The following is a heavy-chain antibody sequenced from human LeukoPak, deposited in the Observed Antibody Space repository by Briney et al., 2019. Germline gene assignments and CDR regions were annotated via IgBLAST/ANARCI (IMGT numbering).Heavy chain of an antibody. CDR3: ARKRADFNLAADYFDY. CDR2: IYYSGST. CDR1: GGSISSGDYY. D-gene: IGHD1-1*01. Sequence: SETLSLTCTVSGGSISSGDYYWSWIRQPPGKGLEWIGYIYYSGSTYYNPSLKSRVTISVDTSKNQFSLKLSSVTAADTAVYYCARKRADFNLAADYFDYWGQGTLVTVSS. J-gene: IGHJ4*02. V-gene: IGHV4-30-4*01.